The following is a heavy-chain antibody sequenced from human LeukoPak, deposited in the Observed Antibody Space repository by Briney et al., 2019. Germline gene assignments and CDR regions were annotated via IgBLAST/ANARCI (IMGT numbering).Heavy chain of an antibody. CDR3: ARGNDYGVSGDPNRFDP. J-gene: IGHJ5*02. CDR1: GFTFSSYS. V-gene: IGHV3-21*01. Sequence: GGSLRLSCAASGFTFSSYSMNWVRQAPGKGLEWVSSISSSSSYIYYADSVKGRFTISRDNAKNSLYLQMNSLRAEDTAVYYCARGNDYGVSGDPNRFDPWGQGTLVTVSS. CDR2: ISSSSSYI. D-gene: IGHD4-17*01.